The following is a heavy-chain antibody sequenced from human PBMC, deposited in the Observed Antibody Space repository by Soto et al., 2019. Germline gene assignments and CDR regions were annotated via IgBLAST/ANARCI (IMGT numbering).Heavy chain of an antibody. CDR3: ARGLRGGGAYYFDY. D-gene: IGHD3-10*01. Sequence: SETLSLTCAVYGGSFSGYYWSWIRQPPGKGLEWIGEINHSGSTNYNPSLKSRVTISVDTSKNQFSLKLSSVTAADTAVYYCARGLRGGGAYYFDYWGQGTLVTVSS. J-gene: IGHJ4*02. V-gene: IGHV4-34*01. CDR1: GGSFSGYY. CDR2: INHSGST.